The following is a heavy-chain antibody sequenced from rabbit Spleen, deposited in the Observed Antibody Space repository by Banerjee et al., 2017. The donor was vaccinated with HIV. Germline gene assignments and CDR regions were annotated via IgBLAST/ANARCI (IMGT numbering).Heavy chain of an antibody. J-gene: IGHJ4*01. Sequence: QEQLVESGGGLVQPTGSLTLTCKASGFSFGDRDVMCWVRQAPGKGLEWIACIYNGDDSTYYANWVNGRFTISSHNAQNTLYLQLNSLTAADTATYFCVREAGYGGYGDGNLWGQGTLVTVS. V-gene: IGHV1S47*01. CDR1: GFSFGDRDV. CDR2: IYNGDDST. CDR3: VREAGYGGYGDGNL. D-gene: IGHD6-1*01.